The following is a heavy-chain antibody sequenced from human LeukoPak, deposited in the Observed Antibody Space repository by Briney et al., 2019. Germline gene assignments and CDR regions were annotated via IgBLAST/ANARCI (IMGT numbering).Heavy chain of an antibody. J-gene: IGHJ4*02. CDR3: AKPPGVVALYYFDY. Sequence: GGSLRLSCAASGFTFSSYAMSWVRQAPGKGLEWVSGISDSGGSTYYADSVKGRFTISRDISKNTLYLQMNSLRAEDTAVYYCAKPPGVVALYYFDYWGQGTLATVSS. CDR1: GFTFSSYA. CDR2: ISDSGGST. D-gene: IGHD2-2*01. V-gene: IGHV3-23*01.